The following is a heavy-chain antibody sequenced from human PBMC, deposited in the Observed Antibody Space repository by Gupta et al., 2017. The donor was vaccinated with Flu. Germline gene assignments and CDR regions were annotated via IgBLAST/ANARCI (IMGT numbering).Heavy chain of an antibody. CDR1: GFTFFIYA. J-gene: IGHJ4*01. V-gene: IGHV3-23*01. Sequence: EVHLSRSGGGLVQPGGPLRHSWAASGFTFFIYAMRSVRQAPGKGMEWISGISRSGGDKQYVGSVEGRFTISRDNSKSTLYLEMNSLRAEDTAVYFWAKGRTSAGASYDIWGQETWSPSPQ. D-gene: IGHD1-26*01. CDR2: ISRSGGDK. CDR3: AKGRTSAGASYDI.